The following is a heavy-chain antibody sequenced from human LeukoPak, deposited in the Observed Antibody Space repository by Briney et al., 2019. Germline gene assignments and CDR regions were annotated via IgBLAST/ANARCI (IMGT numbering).Heavy chain of an antibody. CDR3: AKDRVGYCSSTSCLIPGFFDY. Sequence: GGSLRLSCAASGFTFSSYAMSWVRQAPGKGLEWVSAISGSGGSTYYADSVKGRFTISRDNSKNTLYLQMNSLRAEDTAVYYCAKDRVGYCSSTSCLIPGFFDYWGQGTLVTVSS. V-gene: IGHV3-23*01. D-gene: IGHD2-2*01. J-gene: IGHJ4*02. CDR1: GFTFSSYA. CDR2: ISGSGGST.